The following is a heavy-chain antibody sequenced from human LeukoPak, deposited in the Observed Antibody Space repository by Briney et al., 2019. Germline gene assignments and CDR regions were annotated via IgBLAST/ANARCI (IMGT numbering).Heavy chain of an antibody. V-gene: IGHV6-1*01. J-gene: IGHJ3*02. CDR3: ARYRGDGPGTFDI. D-gene: IGHD3-10*01. Sequence: SQTLSLTCAISGDSVSSNSGAWNWIRQSPSRGLEWLGRTYYRSKWYNEYAVSVKSRITINPDTSKNQFSLQLSSVTPEDTAVYYCARYRGDGPGTFDIWGQGTMVTVSS. CDR2: TYYRSKWYN. CDR1: GDSVSSNSGA.